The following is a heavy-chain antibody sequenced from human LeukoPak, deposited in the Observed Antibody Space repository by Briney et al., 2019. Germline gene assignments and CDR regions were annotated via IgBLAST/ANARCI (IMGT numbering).Heavy chain of an antibody. CDR3: ARPYSYYDFWD. D-gene: IGHD3-3*01. Sequence: GGSLRLSCAASGFTFSTYWMHWVRQAPGKGLVWVSRINSDGSNTSYADSVKGRFTISRDNAMSTLYLQMNSLRAEDTAVYYCARPYSYYDFWDWGQGTLVTVSS. V-gene: IGHV3-74*01. J-gene: IGHJ4*02. CDR2: INSDGSNT. CDR1: GFTFSTYW.